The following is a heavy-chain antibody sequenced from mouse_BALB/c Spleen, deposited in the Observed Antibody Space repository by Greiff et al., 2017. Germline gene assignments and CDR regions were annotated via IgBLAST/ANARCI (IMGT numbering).Heavy chain of an antibody. D-gene: IGHD2-14*01. CDR2: ISNGGGST. J-gene: IGHJ3*01. CDR3: ARGGDRYDVTWFAY. V-gene: IGHV5-12-2*01. CDR1: GFTFSSYT. Sequence: EVKVVESGGGLVQPGGSLKLSCAASGFTFSSYTMSWVRQTPEKRLEWVAYISNGGGSTYYPDTVKGRFTISRDNARNILYLQMSSLRSEDMAMYYCARGGDRYDVTWFAYWGQGTLVTVSA.